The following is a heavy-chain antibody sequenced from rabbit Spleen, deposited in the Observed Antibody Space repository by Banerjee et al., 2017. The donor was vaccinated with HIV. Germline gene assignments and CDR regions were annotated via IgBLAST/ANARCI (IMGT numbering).Heavy chain of an antibody. D-gene: IGHD1-1*01. CDR1: GVSFSGDSY. J-gene: IGHJ3*01. Sequence: QSLEESVGDLVKPGASLTLTCIASGVSFSGDSYMCWVRQAPGKGLEWIACIDTGSSGFTYFASWAKGRFTISKTSSTTVTLQMTSLTAADTATYFCARDTSSSFSSYGMDLWGQGTLVTVS. CDR3: ARDTSSSFSSYGMDL. V-gene: IGHV1S40*01. CDR2: IDTGSSGFT.